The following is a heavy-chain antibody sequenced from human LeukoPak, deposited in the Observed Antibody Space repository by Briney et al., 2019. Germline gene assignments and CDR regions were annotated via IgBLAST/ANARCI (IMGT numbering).Heavy chain of an antibody. CDR3: ARHGSGRRAFDI. Sequence: SETLSLTCTVSGGSISSYYWSWIRQPPGKGLEWIGYIYNSGSTNYNPSLKSRVTISVDTSKNQFSLKLSSVTAADTAVYYCARHGSGRRAFDIWGQGTMVTVSS. CDR1: GGSISSYY. CDR2: IYNSGST. J-gene: IGHJ3*02. D-gene: IGHD2-15*01. V-gene: IGHV4-59*08.